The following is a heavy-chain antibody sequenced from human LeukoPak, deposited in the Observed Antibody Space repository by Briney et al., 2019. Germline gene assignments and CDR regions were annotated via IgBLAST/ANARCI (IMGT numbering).Heavy chain of an antibody. D-gene: IGHD3-10*02. Sequence: TLSLTCTVSGGSISSGGYYWSWIRQPPGKGLEWIGYIYHSGSTYYNPSLKSRVTISVDRSKNQFSLKLSSVTAADTAVYYCARDVRSEYYFDYWGQGTLVTVSS. CDR3: ARDVRSEYYFDY. J-gene: IGHJ4*02. V-gene: IGHV4-30-2*01. CDR2: IYHSGST. CDR1: GGSISSGGYY.